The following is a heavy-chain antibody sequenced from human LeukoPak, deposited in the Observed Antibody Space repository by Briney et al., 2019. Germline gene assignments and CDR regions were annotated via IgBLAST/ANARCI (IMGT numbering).Heavy chain of an antibody. CDR1: GFTFSSYE. CDR3: ARDRGTYGVLNY. J-gene: IGHJ4*02. CDR2: INTDASST. D-gene: IGHD3-3*01. Sequence: GGSLRLSCAASGFTFSSYEMHWVRQAPGKGLVWVSRINTDASSTTYADSVKGRFTISRDNAKNTLYLQMNSLRAEDTAVYYCARDRGTYGVLNYWGQGTLVSVSS. V-gene: IGHV3-74*01.